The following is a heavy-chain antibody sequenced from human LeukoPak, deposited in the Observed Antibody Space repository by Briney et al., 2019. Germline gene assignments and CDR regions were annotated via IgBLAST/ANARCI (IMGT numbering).Heavy chain of an antibody. V-gene: IGHV3-30*02. CDR2: VRNDGFDT. CDR1: GFTFSSYS. D-gene: IGHD4-23*01. CDR3: ARDRGKDYFGD. J-gene: IGHJ4*02. Sequence: GGSLRLSCAASGFTFSSYSMNWVRQAADKGLEWVAFVRNDGFDTYHSNSVKGRFNISRDDSKNTVYLQMNSLRAEDTALYYCARDRGKDYFGDWGQGTQVTVSS.